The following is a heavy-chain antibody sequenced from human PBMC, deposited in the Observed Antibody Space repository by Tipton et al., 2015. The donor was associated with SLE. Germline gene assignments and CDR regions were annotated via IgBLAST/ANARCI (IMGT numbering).Heavy chain of an antibody. V-gene: IGHV4-39*07. J-gene: IGHJ4*02. CDR1: GGSIIGSNFY. CDR2: IYYSGNP. D-gene: IGHD1-20*01. CDR3: ARLVIGTRDFDQ. Sequence: TLSLTCTVSGGSIIGSNFYWGWIRQPPGKRLEYIGSIYYSGNPYYNPSLKSRVTISVDTSKDQFSLKLTSVTAADTAVYYCARLVIGTRDFDQWGQGTPVTVSS.